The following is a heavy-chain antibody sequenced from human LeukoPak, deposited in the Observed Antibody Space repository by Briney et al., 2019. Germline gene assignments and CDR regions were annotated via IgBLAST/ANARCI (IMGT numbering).Heavy chain of an antibody. Sequence: PGGSLRLSCAASGFTFSSYSMNWVRQAPGKGLEWVSSISSSSSYIYYADSVKGRFTISRDNAKNSLYLQMNSLRAEDTAVYYCARDYGDYLSPGAFDIWGQGTMVTVSS. CDR1: GFTFSSYS. V-gene: IGHV3-21*01. CDR2: ISSSSSYI. D-gene: IGHD4-17*01. CDR3: ARDYGDYLSPGAFDI. J-gene: IGHJ3*02.